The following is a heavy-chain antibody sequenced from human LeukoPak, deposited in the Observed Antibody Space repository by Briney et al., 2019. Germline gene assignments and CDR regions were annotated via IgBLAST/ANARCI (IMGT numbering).Heavy chain of an antibody. J-gene: IGHJ4*02. Sequence: PGGSLRLSCAASGLTFSSYAMSWVRQAPGKGLEWVSAISGSGGSTYYADSVKGRFTISRDNSKNTLYLQMNSLRAEDTAVYYCAKGSGEVVIADEDYWGQGTLVTVSS. CDR2: ISGSGGST. D-gene: IGHD2-21*01. CDR3: AKGSGEVVIADEDY. V-gene: IGHV3-23*01. CDR1: GLTFSSYA.